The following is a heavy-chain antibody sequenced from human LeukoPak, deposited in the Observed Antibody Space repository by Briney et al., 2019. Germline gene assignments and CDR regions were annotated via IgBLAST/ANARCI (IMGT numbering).Heavy chain of an antibody. D-gene: IGHD2-21*02. CDR1: GFTFSSYA. CDR3: AKGIFAVAYCGGDCYPDAFDI. CDR2: ISGSGGST. Sequence: GGSLRLSCAASGFTFSSYAMSWVRQAPGKGLEWVSAISGSGGSTYYADSVKGRFTISRDNSKNTLYLQMNSLRAEDTAVYYCAKGIFAVAYCGGDCYPDAFDIWGQGTMVTVSS. V-gene: IGHV3-23*01. J-gene: IGHJ3*02.